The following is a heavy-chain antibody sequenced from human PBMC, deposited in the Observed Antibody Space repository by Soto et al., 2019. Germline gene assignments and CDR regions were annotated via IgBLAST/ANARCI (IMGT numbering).Heavy chain of an antibody. CDR1: GYTFTSYG. CDR3: ARDWSRDIVVVPAGYFDL. Sequence: ASVKVSCKASGYTFTSYGISWVRQAPGQGLEWMGWISAYNGNTNYAQKLQGRVTMTTDTSTSTAYMELRSLRSDDTAVYYCARDWSRDIVVVPAGYFDLWGRGTLVTVSS. CDR2: ISAYNGNT. J-gene: IGHJ2*01. D-gene: IGHD2-2*01. V-gene: IGHV1-18*01.